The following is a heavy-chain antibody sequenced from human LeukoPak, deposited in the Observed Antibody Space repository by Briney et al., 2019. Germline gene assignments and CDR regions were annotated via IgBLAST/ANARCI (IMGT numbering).Heavy chain of an antibody. D-gene: IGHD2-15*01. V-gene: IGHV3-30*03. CDR2: ISYDGSNK. J-gene: IGHJ6*03. CDR1: GFTFSSYG. CDR3: TTGLRTYCSGGSCYRGYYYYYMDV. Sequence: GGSLRLSCAASGFTFSSYGMHWVRQAPGKGLEWVAVISYDGSNKYYADSVKGRFTISRDNSKNTLYLQMNSLKTEDTAVYYCTTGLRTYCSGGSCYRGYYYYYMDVWGKGTTVTISS.